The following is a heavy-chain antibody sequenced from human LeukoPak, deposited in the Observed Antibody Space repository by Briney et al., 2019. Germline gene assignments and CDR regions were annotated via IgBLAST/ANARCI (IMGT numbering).Heavy chain of an antibody. CDR1: GFTVSSNY. D-gene: IGHD1-26*01. Sequence: GGSLRLSCAASGFTVSSNYMSWVRQAPGKGLEWVSVIYSGGSTYYADSVKGRFTISRDNPKNTLYLQMNSLRAEDTAVYYCARDQEWELPLYWGQGTLVTVSS. CDR3: ARDQEWELPLY. V-gene: IGHV3-53*01. J-gene: IGHJ4*02. CDR2: IYSGGST.